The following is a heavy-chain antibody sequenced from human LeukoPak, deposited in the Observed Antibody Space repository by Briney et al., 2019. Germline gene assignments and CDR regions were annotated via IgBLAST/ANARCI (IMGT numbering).Heavy chain of an antibody. D-gene: IGHD5-12*01. CDR2: FDPEDGET. J-gene: IGHJ4*02. CDR1: GYTLTELS. CDR3: ATDLSGAVATGD. Sequence: GASVKVSCKVSGYTLTELSMHWVRQAPGKGLEWMGGFDPEDGETIYAQKFQGRATMTEDTSTDTAYMELSSLRSEDTAVYYCATDLSGAVATGDWGQGTLVTVSS. V-gene: IGHV1-24*01.